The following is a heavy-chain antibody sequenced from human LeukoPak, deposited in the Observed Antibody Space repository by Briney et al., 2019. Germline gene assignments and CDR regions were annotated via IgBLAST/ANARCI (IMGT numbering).Heavy chain of an antibody. Sequence: GGSLRLSCAASGFPFSSYSMTWVRQAPGEGLEWVANIKPDGTTKFYVDSVKGRFTISRDNALNSLYLQMNSLRAEDTAIYYCARSIPYGTTWYGRSDYWGQGTLVTVSS. CDR3: ARSIPYGTTWYGRSDY. CDR1: GFPFSSYS. D-gene: IGHD6-13*01. V-gene: IGHV3-7*03. J-gene: IGHJ4*02. CDR2: IKPDGTTK.